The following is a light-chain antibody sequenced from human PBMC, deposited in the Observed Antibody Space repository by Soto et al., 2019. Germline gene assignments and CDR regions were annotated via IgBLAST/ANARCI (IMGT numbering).Light chain of an antibody. J-gene: IGKJ1*01. CDR1: QSVSNN. CDR2: DAS. V-gene: IGKV3D-15*01. CDR3: QQYNDWPT. Sequence: EIVLTQSPGTLSLSPGERATLSCRASQSVSNNYLAWYQQKPGQAPRLLISDASTRATGIPARFSGSGSGTEFTLTISSLQSEDFAVYYCQQYNDWPTVGQGTKVDIK.